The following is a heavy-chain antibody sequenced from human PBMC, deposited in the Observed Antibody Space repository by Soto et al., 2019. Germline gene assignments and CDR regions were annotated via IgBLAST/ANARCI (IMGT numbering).Heavy chain of an antibody. D-gene: IGHD4-17*01. CDR3: ARGPDYGDYHSYYYYGMDV. J-gene: IGHJ6*02. V-gene: IGHV1-69*13. CDR2: IIPIFGTV. Sequence: SVKVSCKASGGTFSSYAITWVRQAPGQGLEFMGGIIPIFGTVNYAQKLQGRVTIIADESTSTAYMELSSLRSDDTAVYYCARGPDYGDYHSYYYYGMDVWGQGTTVTVSS. CDR1: GGTFSSYA.